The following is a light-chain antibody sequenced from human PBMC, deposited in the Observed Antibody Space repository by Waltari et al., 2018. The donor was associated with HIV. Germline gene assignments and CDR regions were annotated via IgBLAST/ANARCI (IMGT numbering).Light chain of an antibody. V-gene: IGLV2-14*01. CDR3: ISYRSGFTLM. CDR2: EVT. J-gene: IGLJ3*02. Sequence: QSALTQPASVSGSPGQSITISCTGTTLDVGHYNYVSWYQQHPGKAPKLLIYEVTNRPSGVSNRFSGSKSGNTASLTISGLQAEDEADYYCISYRSGFTLMFGGGTKLTVL. CDR1: TLDVGHYNY.